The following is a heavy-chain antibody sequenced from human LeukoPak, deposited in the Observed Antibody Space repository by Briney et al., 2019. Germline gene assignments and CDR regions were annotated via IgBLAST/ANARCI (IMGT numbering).Heavy chain of an antibody. V-gene: IGHV4-39*01. CDR2: IYYSGTI. D-gene: IGHD1-26*01. CDR3: ARRRAVGTTLFDY. CDR1: GGSISTSSYY. Sequence: PSETLSLTCTVSGGSISTSSYYWGWIRQPPGKGLEWIGSIYYSGTIYYNPSLKSRVTISVDTSKNQFSLRLSSVTAADTAVYYCARRRAVGTTLFDYWGQGTLVTVSS. J-gene: IGHJ4*02.